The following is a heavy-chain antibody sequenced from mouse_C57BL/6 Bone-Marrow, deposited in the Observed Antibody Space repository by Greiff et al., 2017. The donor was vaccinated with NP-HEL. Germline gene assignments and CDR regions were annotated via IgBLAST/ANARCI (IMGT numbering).Heavy chain of an antibody. J-gene: IGHJ4*01. V-gene: IGHV1-82*01. CDR3: ARRYVGAMDY. CDR2: IYPGDGDT. D-gene: IGHD2-10*02. CDR1: GYAFSSSW. Sequence: VKLMESGPELVKPGASVKISCKASGYAFSSSWMNWVKQRPGKGLEWIGRIYPGDGDTNYNGKFKGKATLTADKSSSTAYMQLSSLTSEDSAVYFCARRYVGAMDYWGQGTSVTVSS.